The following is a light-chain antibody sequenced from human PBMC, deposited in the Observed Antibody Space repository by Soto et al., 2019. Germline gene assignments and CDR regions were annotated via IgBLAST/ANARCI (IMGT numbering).Light chain of an antibody. Sequence: DIQMTQYPSSLSASVGDRVTITCRASQNIRSYLNGYQQKPGRAPKLLIYTASTLQSGVPSRFSGSGSGTDFTLNMTSLQPEDFATYYYCHQSGSTPYTVGQGTNLDVK. V-gene: IGKV1-39*01. CDR1: QNIRSY. CDR3: HQSGSTPYT. CDR2: TAS. J-gene: IGKJ2*01.